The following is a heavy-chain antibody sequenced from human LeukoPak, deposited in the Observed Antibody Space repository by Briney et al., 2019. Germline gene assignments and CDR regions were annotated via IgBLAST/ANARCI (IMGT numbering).Heavy chain of an antibody. Sequence: GGSLRLSCAASGFTFTSYSMNWVRQAPGKGLEWVSAIDPSTTRIYYAASVRGRFTTSRDNAKNSLDLQMDSLRVEDTAVYYCVRGGTYCDSSCKGADYWGQGTLVAVSS. CDR3: VRGGTYCDSSCKGADY. V-gene: IGHV3-21*01. CDR2: IDPSTTRI. CDR1: GFTFTSYS. D-gene: IGHD2/OR15-2a*01. J-gene: IGHJ4*02.